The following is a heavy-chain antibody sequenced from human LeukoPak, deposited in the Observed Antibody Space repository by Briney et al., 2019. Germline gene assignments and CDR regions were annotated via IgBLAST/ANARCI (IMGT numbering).Heavy chain of an antibody. CDR2: ISSSSSTI. CDR3: ARGSYPLYYFDY. V-gene: IGHV3-48*04. Sequence: GGTLRLSCAASRFTFSSYSMNWVRQAPGKGLEWVSYISSSSSTIYYADSVKGRFTISRDNAKNSLFLQMNSLRAEDTALYYCARGSYPLYYFDYWGQGTLVTVSS. CDR1: RFTFSSYS. J-gene: IGHJ4*02.